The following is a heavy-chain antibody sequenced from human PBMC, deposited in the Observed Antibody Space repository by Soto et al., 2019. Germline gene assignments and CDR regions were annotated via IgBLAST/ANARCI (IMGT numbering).Heavy chain of an antibody. V-gene: IGHV1-58*02. D-gene: IGHD2-2*01. J-gene: IGHJ6*02. CDR3: AAASSTSGGYYGMDV. Sequence: QMQLVQSGPEVKKPGTSVKVSCKTSGFTFTSSAMQWVRQARGQRLEWIGWIVVGSGHTNYAQKFQERVTITRDMSXXTAYMELRSLRSEDTAVYYCAAASSTSGGYYGMDVWGQGTTVTVSS. CDR1: GFTFTSSA. CDR2: IVVGSGHT.